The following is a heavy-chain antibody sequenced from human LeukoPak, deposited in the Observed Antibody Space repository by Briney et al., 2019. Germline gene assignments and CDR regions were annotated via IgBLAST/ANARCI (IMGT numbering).Heavy chain of an antibody. V-gene: IGHV1-8*03. Sequence: ASVKVSCKASGYTFTSYDINWVRQATGQGLEWMGWMNPNSGSTGYAQKFQGRVTITRNTSISTAYMELSSLRSEDTAVYYCARLYYDFWSGYSTDAFDIWGQGTMVTVSS. CDR1: GYTFTSYD. J-gene: IGHJ3*02. CDR2: MNPNSGST. D-gene: IGHD3-3*01. CDR3: ARLYYDFWSGYSTDAFDI.